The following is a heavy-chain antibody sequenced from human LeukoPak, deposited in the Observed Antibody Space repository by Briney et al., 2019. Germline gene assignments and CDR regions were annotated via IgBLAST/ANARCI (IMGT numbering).Heavy chain of an antibody. D-gene: IGHD3-10*01. CDR1: GGSISNYY. Sequence: PSETLSLTCTVSGGSISNYYWSWIRQPPGKGLEWIGYIYYSGSTNYNPSLKSRVTISVDTSKNQFSLKLSSVTAADTAVYYCAGVGGSGSYLHWFDPWGQGTLVTVSS. CDR2: IYYSGST. V-gene: IGHV4-59*01. CDR3: AGVGGSGSYLHWFDP. J-gene: IGHJ5*02.